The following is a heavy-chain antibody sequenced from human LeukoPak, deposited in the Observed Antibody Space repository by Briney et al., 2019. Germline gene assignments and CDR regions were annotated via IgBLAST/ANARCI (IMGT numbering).Heavy chain of an antibody. CDR2: ISFDGSDA. V-gene: IGHV3-74*01. J-gene: IGHJ5*02. CDR3: AVSNWMDP. CDR1: GYTFSSYW. Sequence: GGSLRLSCAASGYTFSSYWMHWVRQAPGKGLVWVSCISFDGSDATYADSVKGRFTISRDNAKNTLHLQMDSLTVEDTAVYYCAVSNWMDPWSQGTLVTVSS.